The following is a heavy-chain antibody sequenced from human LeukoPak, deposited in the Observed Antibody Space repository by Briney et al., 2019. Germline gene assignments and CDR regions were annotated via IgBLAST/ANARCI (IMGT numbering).Heavy chain of an antibody. D-gene: IGHD3-3*01. J-gene: IGHJ3*01. CDR1: GYTFTGVY. Sequence: GASVKVSCKASGYTFTGVYIHWVRQAPGQGLEWMGRIEWMGRINPSSGGTNYAQNFQGRVTMAWDTSISTAYLDLSRLTSYDTAVYYCRLFHTPIFDLWGQGTMITVSS. CDR2: INPSSGGT. CDR3: RLFHTPIFDL. V-gene: IGHV1-2*06.